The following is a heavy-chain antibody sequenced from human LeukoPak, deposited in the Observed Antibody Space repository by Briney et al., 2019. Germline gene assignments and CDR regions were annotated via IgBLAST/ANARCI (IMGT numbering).Heavy chain of an antibody. CDR1: GGSISSSSYY. CDR2: IYYSGST. CDR3: ARRPGWEHWGFDY. J-gene: IGHJ4*02. D-gene: IGHD1-26*01. V-gene: IGHV4-39*07. Sequence: SETLSLTCTVSGGSISSSSYYWGWIRQPPGKGLEWIGSIYYSGSTYYNPSLKSRVTISVDTSKNQFSLKLSSVTAADTAVYYCARRPGWEHWGFDYWGQGALVTVSS.